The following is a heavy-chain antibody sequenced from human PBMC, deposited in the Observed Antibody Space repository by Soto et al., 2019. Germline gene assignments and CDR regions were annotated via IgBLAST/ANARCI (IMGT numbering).Heavy chain of an antibody. Sequence: SETLSLTCTVSGGSISSSTYYWDWIRQPPGKGLEWIGAMYYTGNKNYNPSLESRVTMSVDTSKNQFSLKLSSVTPTDTAVYHCARRSSSSLGSLFDPWGRGILVTVS. D-gene: IGHD6-6*01. V-gene: IGHV4-39*01. J-gene: IGHJ5*02. CDR3: ARRSSSSLGSLFDP. CDR1: GGSISSSTYY. CDR2: MYYTGNK.